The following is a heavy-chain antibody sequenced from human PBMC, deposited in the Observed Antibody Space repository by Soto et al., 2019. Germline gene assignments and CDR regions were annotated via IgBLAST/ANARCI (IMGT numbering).Heavy chain of an antibody. J-gene: IGHJ4*02. Sequence: QVQLQESGPGLVKPSQTLSLTCTVSGGSISSGGYYWSWIRQHPGKGLEWIGYIYYRGSTYYNPSLKSRVTISVDTSKNQSSLKLSSVTAADTAVYYCARGPPPAGLFDYWGQGTLVTVSS. CDR2: IYYRGST. CDR1: GGSISSGGYY. V-gene: IGHV4-31*03. CDR3: ARGPPPAGLFDY.